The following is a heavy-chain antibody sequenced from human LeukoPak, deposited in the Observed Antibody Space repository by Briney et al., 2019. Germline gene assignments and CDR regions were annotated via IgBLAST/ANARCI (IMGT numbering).Heavy chain of an antibody. CDR1: GFTFSSYS. J-gene: IGHJ4*02. D-gene: IGHD6-13*01. CDR3: AKVSARYSSSWPIDY. CDR2: ISSSSSTI. Sequence: GGSLRLSCAASGFTFSSYSMNWVRQAPGKGLEWVSYISSSSSTIYYADSVKGRFTISRDNAKNSLYLQMNSLRAEDTALYYCAKVSARYSSSWPIDYWGQGTLVTVSS. V-gene: IGHV3-48*04.